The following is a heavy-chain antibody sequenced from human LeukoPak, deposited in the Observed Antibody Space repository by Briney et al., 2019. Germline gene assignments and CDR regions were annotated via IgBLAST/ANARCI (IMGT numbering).Heavy chain of an antibody. Sequence: GGSLRLSCAASGFTFSSYAMSWVRQAPGKGLEWVSAISGSGGSTYYADSVKGRFTISRDNSKNTLNLQMNSLRAEDTAVYYCAKAGGADDYAYAEYFQHWGQGTLVTVSS. CDR1: GFTFSSYA. D-gene: IGHD4-17*01. CDR2: ISGSGGST. V-gene: IGHV3-23*01. J-gene: IGHJ1*01. CDR3: AKAGGADDYAYAEYFQH.